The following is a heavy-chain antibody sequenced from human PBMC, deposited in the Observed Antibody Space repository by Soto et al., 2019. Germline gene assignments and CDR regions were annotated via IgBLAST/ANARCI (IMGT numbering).Heavy chain of an antibody. CDR1: GGTFSSYA. CDR3: ARDRWGYDFWSGGFAP. D-gene: IGHD3-3*01. J-gene: IGHJ5*02. CDR2: IIPIFGTA. V-gene: IGHV1-69*01. Sequence: QVQLVQSGAEVKKPGSSVKVSCKASGGTFSSYAISWVRQAPGQGLEWMGGIIPIFGTANYAQKFQGRVTITADESTSTAYRELSSLRSEDTAVYYCARDRWGYDFWSGGFAPWGQRTLVTVSS.